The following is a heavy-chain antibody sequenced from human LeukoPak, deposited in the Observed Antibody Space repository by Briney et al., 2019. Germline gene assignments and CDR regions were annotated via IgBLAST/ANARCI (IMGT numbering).Heavy chain of an antibody. Sequence: ASVKVSCKASGYTFTSYDINWVRQATGQGLEWMGWMNPNSGNTGYAQKLQGRVTMTRNTSISTAYMELSSLRSEDTAVYYCARVPPRSPWGSGSFFVDYWGQGTLVTVSS. CDR2: MNPNSGNT. D-gene: IGHD3-10*01. J-gene: IGHJ4*02. CDR3: ARVPPRSPWGSGSFFVDY. CDR1: GYTFTSYD. V-gene: IGHV1-8*01.